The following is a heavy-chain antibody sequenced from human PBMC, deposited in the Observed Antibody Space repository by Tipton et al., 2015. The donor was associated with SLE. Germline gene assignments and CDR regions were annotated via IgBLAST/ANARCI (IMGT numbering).Heavy chain of an antibody. CDR3: ARGWAHAFDI. J-gene: IGHJ3*02. Sequence: LRLSCAVYGGSFSGYYWSWIRQPPGKGLEWIGEINHSGSTNYNPSLKSRVTISVDTSKNQFSLKLSSVTAADTAVYYCARGWAHAFDIWGKGTMVTVSS. CDR2: INHSGST. CDR1: GGSFSGYY. V-gene: IGHV4-34*01.